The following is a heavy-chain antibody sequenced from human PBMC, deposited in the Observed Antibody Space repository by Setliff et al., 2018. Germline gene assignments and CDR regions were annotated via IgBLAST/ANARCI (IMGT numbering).Heavy chain of an antibody. Sequence: GASVKVSCKASGYTFTDYYMHWVQQAPGKGLEWMGRVDPEDGETISAEKFQGRVTITADTSTDTAYMELSSLRSEDTAVYYCATLSKYPYGSGGYMGIRWFDPWGQGTRVTVSS. V-gene: IGHV1-69-2*01. J-gene: IGHJ5*02. D-gene: IGHD3-10*01. CDR1: GYTFTDYY. CDR2: VDPEDGET. CDR3: ATLSKYPYGSGGYMGIRWFDP.